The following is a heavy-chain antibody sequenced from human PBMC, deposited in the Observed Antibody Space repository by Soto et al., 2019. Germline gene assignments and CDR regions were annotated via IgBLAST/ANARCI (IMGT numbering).Heavy chain of an antibody. D-gene: IGHD1-26*01. Sequence: ASVKVSCKASGYTFTGHYIHWVRQAPEQGPEWMGEISPESGGTRYAQKFQGRVTMTRDTYITTVYMELNNLSPDDTAVYYCGRGRSGQLVVFYWGQGTPVTVSS. CDR1: GYTFTGHY. CDR3: GRGRSGQLVVFY. V-gene: IGHV1-2*02. J-gene: IGHJ4*02. CDR2: ISPESGGT.